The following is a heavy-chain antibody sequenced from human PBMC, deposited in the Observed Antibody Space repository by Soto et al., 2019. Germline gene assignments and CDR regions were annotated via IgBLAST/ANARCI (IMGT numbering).Heavy chain of an antibody. CDR3: ARGGNRYSNVASGVGGFDF. D-gene: IGHD5-12*01. CDR1: GASISSSY. V-gene: IGHV4-59*01. J-gene: IGHJ4*02. Sequence: SETLSLTCTVSGASISSSYWSWIRQSPERGLEWIAYVYHTGATNYNPSLKSRVTISLDTSKGQFSLNLTSLTTADTAVYFCARGGNRYSNVASGVGGFDFWGQGSLVTVST. CDR2: VYHTGAT.